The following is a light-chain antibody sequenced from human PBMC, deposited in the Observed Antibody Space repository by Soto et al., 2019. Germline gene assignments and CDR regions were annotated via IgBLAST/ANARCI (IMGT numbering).Light chain of an antibody. V-gene: IGKV1-5*01. CDR1: QSISFW. Sequence: DIQLTQSPSTLSASVGDSVTITCRASQSISFWLAWYQQKPGKAPKLLIYDASTLESGVPSRFSGSGSGEEFTLTISSLQPDDFATYYCQQYSTYRSFGQGTKV. CDR2: DAS. CDR3: QQYSTYRS. J-gene: IGKJ1*01.